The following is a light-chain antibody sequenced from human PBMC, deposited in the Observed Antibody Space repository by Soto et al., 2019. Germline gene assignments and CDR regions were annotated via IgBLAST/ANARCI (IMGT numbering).Light chain of an antibody. CDR3: LQDYNYPLT. J-gene: IGKJ4*01. V-gene: IGKV1-8*01. Sequence: AIRMTQSPSSLSASPGDRVTITCRASQDISSYLAWYQQKPGKAPNLLIYVASTLQSGVPSRFSGSGSGTDFTLTISRLQSEDFATYYCLQDYNYPLTFGGGTKVDIK. CDR2: VAS. CDR1: QDISSY.